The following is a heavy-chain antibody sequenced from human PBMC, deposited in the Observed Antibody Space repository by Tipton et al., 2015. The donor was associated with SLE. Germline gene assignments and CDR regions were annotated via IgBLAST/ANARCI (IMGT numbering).Heavy chain of an antibody. CDR3: AKRVKVEVAFDF. Sequence: GSLRLSCAASGFTFSNYPMSWVRQAPGKGLEWVSVIYGDGSDSYYADSVRGRFTISRDNSKNTLYLEMNSLSVEDTAIYYCAKRVKVEVAFDFWGQGTMVAVSS. V-gene: IGHV3-23*03. CDR1: GFTFSNYP. CDR2: IYGDGSDS. D-gene: IGHD1-1*01. J-gene: IGHJ3*01.